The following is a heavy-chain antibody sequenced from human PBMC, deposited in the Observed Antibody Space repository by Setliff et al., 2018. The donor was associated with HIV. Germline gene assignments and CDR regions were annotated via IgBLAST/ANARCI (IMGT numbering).Heavy chain of an antibody. CDR1: GVSVSGTAYY. CDR3: ARQQGDSRGFYPHFDY. J-gene: IGHJ4*02. D-gene: IGHD3-3*01. CDR2: IYYTGNT. V-gene: IGHV4-39*01. Sequence: SETLSLTCTVSGVSVSGTAYYWAWIRQPPGRGLEWIGNIYYTGNTNYNSSLKSRISMSMVASKKQISLKLSAVSAADTAVYYCARQQGDSRGFYPHFDYWGQGRLVTVSS.